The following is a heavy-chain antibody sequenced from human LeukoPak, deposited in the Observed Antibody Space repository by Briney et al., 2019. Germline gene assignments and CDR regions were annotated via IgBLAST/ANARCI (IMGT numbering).Heavy chain of an antibody. V-gene: IGHV3-53*01. D-gene: IGHD3-3*01. CDR2: IYSGGST. Sequence: GGSLRLSCAASGFTVSSNYMSWVRQAPGKGLEWVSVIYSGGSTCYADSVKGRFTISRDNSKNALYLQMNSLRAEDTAVYYCAREGFWSGYYHFDYWGQGTLVTVSS. J-gene: IGHJ4*02. CDR1: GFTVSSNY. CDR3: AREGFWSGYYHFDY.